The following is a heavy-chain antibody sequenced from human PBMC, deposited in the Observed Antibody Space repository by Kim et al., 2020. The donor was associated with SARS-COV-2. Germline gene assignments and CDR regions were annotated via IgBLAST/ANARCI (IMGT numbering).Heavy chain of an antibody. CDR3: ARDLRQWLGLYYFDY. V-gene: IGHV1-18*04. J-gene: IGHJ4*02. CDR2: ISAYNGNT. Sequence: ASVKVSCKASGYTFTSYGISWVRQAPGQGLEWMGWISAYNGNTNYAQKLQGRVTMTTDTSTSTAYMELRSLRSDDTAVYYCARDLRQWLGLYYFDYWGQGTLVPSPQ. D-gene: IGHD6-19*01. CDR1: GYTFTSYG.